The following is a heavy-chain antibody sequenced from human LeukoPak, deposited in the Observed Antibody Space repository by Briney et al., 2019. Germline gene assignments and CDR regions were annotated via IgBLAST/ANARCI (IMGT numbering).Heavy chain of an antibody. D-gene: IGHD3-22*01. Sequence: PSETLSLTCTVSGGSISSGAYYWSWVRQHPGKGLEWIGYIYYSGSTYYNPSLKSRVTISVDRSKNQFSLKLSSVTAADTAVYYCASLYYYDSSGYFDYWGQGTLVTVSS. CDR1: GGSISSGAYY. CDR2: IYYSGST. J-gene: IGHJ4*02. CDR3: ASLYYYDSSGYFDY. V-gene: IGHV4-30-4*08.